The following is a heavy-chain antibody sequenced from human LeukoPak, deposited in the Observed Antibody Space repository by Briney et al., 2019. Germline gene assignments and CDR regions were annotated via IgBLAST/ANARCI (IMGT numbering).Heavy chain of an antibody. J-gene: IGHJ4*02. CDR1: GYNFTTYW. CDR2: IYPGDSDT. D-gene: IGHD2-2*02. V-gene: IGHV5-51*01. Sequence: GESLNISRKGSGYNFTTYWIGWVRQMPGKGLEWMGIIYPGDSDTRYSPSFQGQVTISADKSISTAYLQWSSLKASDTAMYYCATGGYCTSTSCYSFFDYWGQGTLVTVSS. CDR3: ATGGYCTSTSCYSFFDY.